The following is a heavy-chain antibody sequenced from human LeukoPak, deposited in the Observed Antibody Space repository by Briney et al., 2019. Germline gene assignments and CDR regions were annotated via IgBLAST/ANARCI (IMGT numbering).Heavy chain of an antibody. CDR2: ISSSSDII. CDR3: ASSWYYGDYLVGY. Sequence: PGGSLRLSCEASGFSFSSYKMNWVRQAPGKGLEWISYISSSSDIIYYADSVKGRFTISRDNARNSLHLQMSSLRDDDTAVYYCASSWYYGDYLVGYWGQGTLVTVSS. V-gene: IGHV3-48*02. CDR1: GFSFSSYK. D-gene: IGHD4-17*01. J-gene: IGHJ4*02.